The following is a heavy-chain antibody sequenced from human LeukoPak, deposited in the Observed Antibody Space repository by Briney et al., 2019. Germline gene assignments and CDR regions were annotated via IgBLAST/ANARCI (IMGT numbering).Heavy chain of an antibody. D-gene: IGHD6-19*01. CDR1: GFIFSSYS. CDR2: ISSSSSYI. J-gene: IGHJ4*02. V-gene: IGHV3-21*01. Sequence: GGSLRLSCAASGFIFSSYSMNWVRQAPGKGLEWVSSISSSSSYIYYADSVKGRFTISRDNAKNSLYLQMNTLRAEDTAVYYCARDLSGWYYFDYWGQGTLVTVSS. CDR3: ARDLSGWYYFDY.